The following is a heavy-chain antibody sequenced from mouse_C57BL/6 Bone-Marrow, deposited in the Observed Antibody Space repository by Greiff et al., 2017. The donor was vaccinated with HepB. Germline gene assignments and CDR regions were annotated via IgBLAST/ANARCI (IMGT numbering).Heavy chain of an antibody. CDR1: GYTFTSYW. J-gene: IGHJ2*01. CDR2: IHPSDSDT. V-gene: IGHV1-74*01. CDR3: AMGFITTVVAEYYFDY. D-gene: IGHD1-1*01. Sequence: QVQLQQPGAELVKPGASVKVSCKASGYTFTSYWMHWVKQRPGQGLEWIGRIHPSDSDTNYNQKFKGKATLTVDKSSSTAYMQLSSLTSEDSAVYYCAMGFITTVVAEYYFDYWGQGTTLTVSS.